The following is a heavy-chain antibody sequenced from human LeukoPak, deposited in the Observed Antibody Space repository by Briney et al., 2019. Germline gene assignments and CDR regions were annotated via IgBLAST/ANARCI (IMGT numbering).Heavy chain of an antibody. CDR1: GFSFSTYP. Sequence: PGGSLRLSCAASGFSFSTYPMSWVRQAPGKGLDWVSAISDSGDNKQYADSVKGRFTISRDNSKNTLYLQMNNLRVDDTAVYYCAGWYDSNGYAWGQGTLVTVSS. CDR2: ISDSGDNK. CDR3: AGWYDSNGYA. J-gene: IGHJ5*02. V-gene: IGHV3-23*01. D-gene: IGHD3-22*01.